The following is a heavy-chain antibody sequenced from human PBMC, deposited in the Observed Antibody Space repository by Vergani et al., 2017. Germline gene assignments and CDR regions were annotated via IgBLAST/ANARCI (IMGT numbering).Heavy chain of an antibody. Sequence: QVQLQESGPGLVKPSETLSLTCTVSGGSVSSGSYYWSWIRQPAGKGLEWIGYIYHSGSTNYNPSLKSRVTMSLDTSKNQFSLKLSSVTAADTAVYYCARGTEEVTTYFDYWGQGTLVTVSS. V-gene: IGHV4-61*10. D-gene: IGHD1-14*01. CDR1: GGSVSSGSYY. J-gene: IGHJ4*02. CDR2: IYHSGST. CDR3: ARGTEEVTTYFDY.